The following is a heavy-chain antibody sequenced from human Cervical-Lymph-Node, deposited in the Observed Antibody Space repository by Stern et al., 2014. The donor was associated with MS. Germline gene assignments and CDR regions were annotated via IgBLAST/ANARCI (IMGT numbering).Heavy chain of an antibody. D-gene: IGHD3-10*01. Sequence: VQLVESGGGAVQPGESLRLSCVASGFTFSGSAMHWARQAPGKGLEWVAVMSYDGSNKYYAASVKGRSTISRDNSKNALFLQMNSLRPDDAAVYFCAKGPPGGAFEYWGQGSLVTVST. J-gene: IGHJ4*02. CDR3: AKGPPGGAFEY. CDR2: MSYDGSNK. V-gene: IGHV3-30*18. CDR1: GFTFSGSA.